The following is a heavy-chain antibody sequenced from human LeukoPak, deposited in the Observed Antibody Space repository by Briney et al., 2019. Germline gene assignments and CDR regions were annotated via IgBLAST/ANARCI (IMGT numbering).Heavy chain of an antibody. J-gene: IGHJ4*02. CDR1: GFTFSSHT. V-gene: IGHV3-23*01. D-gene: IGHD2-8*02. CDR3: VRDTGVSAYNDY. CDR2: IGGSGGRT. Sequence: PGGSLRLSCAASGFTFSSHTMNWVRQAPGKGLEWVSAIGGSGGRTDYADAVKGRFTTSRDNSRNTLYLQMTSLRAEDTAVYYCVRDTGVSAYNDYWGQGTLVTVSS.